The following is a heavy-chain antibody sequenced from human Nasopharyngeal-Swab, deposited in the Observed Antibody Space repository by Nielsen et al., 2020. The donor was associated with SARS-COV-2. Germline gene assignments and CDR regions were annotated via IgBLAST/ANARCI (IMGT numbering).Heavy chain of an antibody. CDR3: ARDWGVPSDY. V-gene: IGHV3-21*01. CDR2: ISSSSSYI. D-gene: IGHD3-16*01. J-gene: IGHJ4*02. Sequence: VRQAPGKGLEWVSSISSSSSYIYYADSVKGRFTISRDNAKNSLYLQMNSLRAEDTAVYYCARDWGVPSDYWGQGILVTVSS.